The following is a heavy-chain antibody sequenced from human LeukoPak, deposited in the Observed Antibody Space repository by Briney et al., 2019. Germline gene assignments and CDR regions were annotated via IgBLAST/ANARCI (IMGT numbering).Heavy chain of an antibody. Sequence: GGSLRLSCAASGLTFSNMWMSWVRQAPGKGLEWVANIKQDGSEKNYVDSVKGRFTISRGNAKNSLYLQMNSLRAEDTAVYYCARDLWPEDFWGQGTLVTVSS. D-gene: IGHD2-21*01. CDR1: GLTFSNMW. CDR3: ARDLWPEDF. J-gene: IGHJ4*02. V-gene: IGHV3-7*01. CDR2: IKQDGSEK.